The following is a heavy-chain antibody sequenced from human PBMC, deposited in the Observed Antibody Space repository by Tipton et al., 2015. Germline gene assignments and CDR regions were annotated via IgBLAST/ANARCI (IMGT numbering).Heavy chain of an antibody. J-gene: IGHJ6*02. CDR2: LYYSWST. Sequence: TLSLTCTVSGGSISSYYWSWIRPPPGEGLEWIGYLYYSWSTNYNPSLKSRVTISVDTSKNQFSLKLSSVTAADAAVDYCARGDRNYYYGRGDWGQGPTVTASS. V-gene: IGHV4-59*01. CDR3: ARGDRNYYYGRGD. CDR1: GGSISSYY.